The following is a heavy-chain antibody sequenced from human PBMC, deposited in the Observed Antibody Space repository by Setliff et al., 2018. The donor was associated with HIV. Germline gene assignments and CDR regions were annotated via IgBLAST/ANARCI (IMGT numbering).Heavy chain of an antibody. D-gene: IGHD2-21*01. CDR1: GYTFTAYY. V-gene: IGHV1-2*06. J-gene: IGHJ6*03. Sequence: ASVKVSCKASGYTFTAYYMHWLRQAPGQGPEWMGRINPDSGGTNYAQKFQGRVTMTRETSITTAYMELSRLRSDDTAVYYCALSHLAYCGGDCYSRDYYYYMDVWGKGTTVTV. CDR3: ALSHLAYCGGDCYSRDYYYYMDV. CDR2: INPDSGGT.